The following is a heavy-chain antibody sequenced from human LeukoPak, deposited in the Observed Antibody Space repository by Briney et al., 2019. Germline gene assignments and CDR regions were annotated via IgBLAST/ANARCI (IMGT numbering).Heavy chain of an antibody. Sequence: GGSLRLSCAASGFAFSTYWMTWVRQAPGKGLEWVANIKQDGSLKYYVDSVKGRFTISRDNAKNSLYLQMHSLRAEDSAVYYCAGDHSPQHGGNYYDAFDISGQVKVFTVSS. V-gene: IGHV3-7*01. D-gene: IGHD1-26*01. J-gene: IGHJ3*02. CDR3: AGDHSPQHGGNYYDAFDI. CDR1: GFAFSTYW. CDR2: IKQDGSLK.